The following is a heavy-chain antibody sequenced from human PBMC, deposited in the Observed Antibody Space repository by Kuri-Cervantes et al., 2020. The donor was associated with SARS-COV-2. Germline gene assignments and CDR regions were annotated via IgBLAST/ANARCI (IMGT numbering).Heavy chain of an antibody. D-gene: IGHD3-22*01. CDR1: GGTFSSYA. J-gene: IGHJ4*02. CDR2: IIPIFGTA. V-gene: IGHV1-69*06. CDR3: ARVALTYYDSSGYYSHFDY. Sequence: SVKVSCKASGGTFSSYAISWVRQAPGQGLEWMGGIIPIFGTANYAQKFQGRVTITADKSTSTAYMELSSLRSEDTAVYYCARVALTYYDSSGYYSHFDYWGQGTLVTVSS.